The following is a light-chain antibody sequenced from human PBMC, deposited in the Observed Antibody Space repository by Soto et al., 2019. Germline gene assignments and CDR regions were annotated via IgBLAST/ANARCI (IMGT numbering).Light chain of an antibody. J-gene: IGKJ5*01. CDR2: DAS. CDR1: QSVSSY. Sequence: EIVLTQSPGTLSLSPGERATLSFMASQSVSSYLAWYQQKPGQAPRLLIYDASNRATGIPARFSGSGSGTEFTLTISSLQSEDSAVYYCQQYNTWPAEITFGQGTRLEIK. CDR3: QQYNTWPAEIT. V-gene: IGKV3D-15*01.